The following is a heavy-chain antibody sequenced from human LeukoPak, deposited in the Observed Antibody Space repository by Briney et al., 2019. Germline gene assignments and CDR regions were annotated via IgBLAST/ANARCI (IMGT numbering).Heavy chain of an antibody. D-gene: IGHD3-22*01. CDR3: ARDGHDSSGYYPDF. V-gene: IGHV3-30*02. CDR2: IRYDGSNK. J-gene: IGHJ4*02. Sequence: GGSLRLSCAASGFTFSSYGMHWVRQAPGKGLEWVAFIRYDGSNKYYADSVKGRFTISRDNSKNTLYLQMNSLRSDDTAVYYCARDGHDSSGYYPDFWGQGTLVTVSS. CDR1: GFTFSSYG.